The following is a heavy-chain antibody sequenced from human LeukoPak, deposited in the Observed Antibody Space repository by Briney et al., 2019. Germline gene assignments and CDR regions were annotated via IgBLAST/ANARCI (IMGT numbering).Heavy chain of an antibody. CDR1: GYRFTGHY. Sequence: ASVKVSCKASGYRFTGHYMHWVRQAPGQGLEWMGWINPNSGGTNYAQKFQGRVTMTRDTSISTTYMDLGSLGSDDTAVYYCARDGEYGTGSYYRGCFDYWGQGTLVTVSS. J-gene: IGHJ4*02. CDR3: ARDGEYGTGSYYRGCFDY. D-gene: IGHD3-10*01. V-gene: IGHV1-2*02. CDR2: INPNSGGT.